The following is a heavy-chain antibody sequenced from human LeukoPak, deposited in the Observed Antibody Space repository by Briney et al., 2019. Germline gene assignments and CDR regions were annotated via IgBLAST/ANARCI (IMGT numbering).Heavy chain of an antibody. D-gene: IGHD6-13*01. CDR3: ARQIASAGTAGFDF. Sequence: SETLSLTCTVSGGSISSYYWSWLRQPPCKGLEGIGYIYYSGRTNYNPSLKSRVTISVDTSKNPFSLKLSSVTAADTAVYYCARQIASAGTAGFDFWGQGALVTVSS. CDR1: GGSISSYY. V-gene: IGHV4-59*01. J-gene: IGHJ4*02. CDR2: IYYSGRT.